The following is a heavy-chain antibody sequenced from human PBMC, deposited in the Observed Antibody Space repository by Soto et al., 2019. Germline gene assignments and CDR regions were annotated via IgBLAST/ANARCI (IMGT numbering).Heavy chain of an antibody. D-gene: IGHD3-16*02. CDR2: ISAYNGNT. Sequence: QVQLVQSGAEVKKPGASVKVSCKASGYTFTSYGISWVRQAPGQGLEWMGWISAYNGNTNYAHKLQGRVTMTTETSTTTVYMELRSLRSYCTAFYFCPRDLLNIVGKSFAKWCHGTLVT. J-gene: IGHJ4*01. CDR3: PRDLLNIVGKSFAK. V-gene: IGHV1-18*01. CDR1: GYTFTSYG.